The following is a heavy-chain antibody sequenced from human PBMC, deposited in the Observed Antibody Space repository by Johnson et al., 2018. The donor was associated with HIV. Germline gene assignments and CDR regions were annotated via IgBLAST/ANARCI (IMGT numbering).Heavy chain of an antibody. D-gene: IGHD6-6*01. J-gene: IGHJ3*02. V-gene: IGHV3-30*18. CDR3: AKVHIPARWSAAFDI. CDR2: ISYDGNNK. Sequence: QVQLVESGGGVVQPGRSLRLSCAASGFTLSTYGMHWVRQAPGKGLEWVAVISYDGNNKYYADSVKGRFNIFRDNSKNTMYLQMSSLRTEDTAGYYCAKVHIPARWSAAFDIWGRGTLVTVSS. CDR1: GFTLSTYG.